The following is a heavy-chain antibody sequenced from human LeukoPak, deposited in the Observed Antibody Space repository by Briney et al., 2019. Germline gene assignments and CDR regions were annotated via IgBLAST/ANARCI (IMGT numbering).Heavy chain of an antibody. CDR2: INHSGST. V-gene: IGHV4-34*01. J-gene: IGHJ6*03. CDR1: GGSFSGYY. Sequence: SSETLSLTCAVYGGSFSGYYWSWIRQPPGKGLEWIGEINHSGSTNYNPSLKSRVTISVDTSKNQFSLKLSSVTAADTAVYYCARGSTPYYYDTSGYYPTYYYYYMDVWGKGTTVTVSS. CDR3: ARGSTPYYYDTSGYYPTYYYYYMDV. D-gene: IGHD3-22*01.